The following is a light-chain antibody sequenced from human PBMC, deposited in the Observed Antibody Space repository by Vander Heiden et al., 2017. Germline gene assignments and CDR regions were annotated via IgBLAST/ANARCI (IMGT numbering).Light chain of an antibody. CDR2: WAS. CDR3: QQYFSTPLT. Sequence: DSVIVDSPDSLPVSVCERATINCKSSHSVLYTFNNKNYLAWYQKKPGQPPKLLISWASTREAGTPDRFSGSGSGTDFTLTISSLQAEDVAVYYCQQYFSTPLTFGGGTKMEIK. J-gene: IGKJ4*01. V-gene: IGKV4-1*01. CDR1: HSVLYTFNNKNY.